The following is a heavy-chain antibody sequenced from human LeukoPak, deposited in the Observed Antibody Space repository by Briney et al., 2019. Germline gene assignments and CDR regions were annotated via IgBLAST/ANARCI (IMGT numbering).Heavy chain of an antibody. CDR2: ISYDGSNK. CDR1: GFTFSSYG. J-gene: IGHJ4*02. D-gene: IGHD6-13*01. Sequence: GGSLRISCAASGFTFSSYGMRGVRQAPGKGLEWVAVISYDGSNKYYADSVKGRFTISRDNSKNTLYLQMNSLRAEDTAVYYCAKDSSSWYVVLTPDYWGQGTLVTVSS. V-gene: IGHV3-30*18. CDR3: AKDSSSWYVVLTPDY.